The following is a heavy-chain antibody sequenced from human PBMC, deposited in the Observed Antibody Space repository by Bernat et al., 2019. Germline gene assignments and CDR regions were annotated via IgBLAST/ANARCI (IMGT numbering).Heavy chain of an antibody. CDR2: IKQDGSEQ. V-gene: IGHV3-7*03. J-gene: IGHJ5*02. CDR1: GFSFSSHW. Sequence: EVQLVESGGGLVQPGGSLRLSCAASGFSFSSHWMSWVRQAPGKGLEWVANIKQDGSEQNYVDAVKCRLNISRDNAQNSLYLQMTSLRADETAVYYCARGRHCTSSSCYYDLHWFDPWGQGTLVTVSS. D-gene: IGHD2-2*01. CDR3: ARGRHCTSSSCYYDLHWFDP.